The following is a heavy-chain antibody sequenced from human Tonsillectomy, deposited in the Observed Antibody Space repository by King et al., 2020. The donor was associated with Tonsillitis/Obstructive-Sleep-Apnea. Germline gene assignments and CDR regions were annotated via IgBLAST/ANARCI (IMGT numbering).Heavy chain of an antibody. D-gene: IGHD3-3*01. CDR2: ISYDGRNQ. CDR1: GFTFISYG. Sequence: VQLVESGGGVVQPGRSLRLSCAASGFTFISYGMHWVRQAPGKGLEWVAVISYDGRNQYYADSVKGRFTISRDNSKKTLYLQMNSLRAEDTALYYCAKQKSGRALDYWGQGTLGTV. V-gene: IGHV3-30*18. J-gene: IGHJ4*02. CDR3: AKQKSGRALDY.